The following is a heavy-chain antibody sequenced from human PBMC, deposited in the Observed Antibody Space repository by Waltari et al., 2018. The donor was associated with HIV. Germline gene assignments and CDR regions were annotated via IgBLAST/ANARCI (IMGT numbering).Heavy chain of an antibody. Sequence: QVQLVQPGAEVKKPGASVKVSCKVSGHTLSALSMHWVRQVPGKGLEWMGNFEPEDDETIYAQKFQGRVTMTEDTSSDTAYMELSSLTSGDTAVYYCATDFSGMVRAYSYYSLDVWGQGTTVTVSS. CDR3: ATDFSGMVRAYSYYSLDV. V-gene: IGHV1-24*01. CDR1: GHTLSALS. CDR2: FEPEDDET. J-gene: IGHJ6*02. D-gene: IGHD3-10*01.